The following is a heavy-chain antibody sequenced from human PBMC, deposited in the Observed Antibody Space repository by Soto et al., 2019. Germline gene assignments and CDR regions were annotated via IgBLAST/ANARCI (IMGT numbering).Heavy chain of an antibody. D-gene: IGHD2-15*01. V-gene: IGHV1-3*05. J-gene: IGHJ4*02. CDR2: INAGNGNT. CDR3: ARGTVVTHFDY. CDR1: GYTFTSYA. Sequence: QVQLVQSGAEEKKPGASVKVSCKASGYTFTSYAMHWVRQAPGQRLEWMGWINAGNGNTKYSQKFQGRVTITRDTSASTAYMELSSLRSVDTAVYYCARGTVVTHFDYWGQGTLVTVSS.